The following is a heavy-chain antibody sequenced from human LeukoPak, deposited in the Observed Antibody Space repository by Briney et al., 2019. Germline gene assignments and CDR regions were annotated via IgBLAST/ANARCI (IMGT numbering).Heavy chain of an antibody. Sequence: PGGSLRLSCAASGFTFSSYWMSWVRQAPGKGLEWVANIKQDGSEKYYVDTVKGRFTISRDNAKNSLYLQMNSLRAEDTAVYYYARPTLLRYFDWLLYQRPASFYFDYWGQGTLVTVSS. D-gene: IGHD3-9*01. CDR1: GFTFSSYW. J-gene: IGHJ4*02. CDR3: ARPTLLRYFDWLLYQRPASFYFDY. CDR2: IKQDGSEK. V-gene: IGHV3-7*01.